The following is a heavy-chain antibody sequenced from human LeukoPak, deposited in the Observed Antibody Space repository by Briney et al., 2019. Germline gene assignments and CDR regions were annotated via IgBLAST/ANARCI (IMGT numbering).Heavy chain of an antibody. V-gene: IGHV4-38-2*02. Sequence: SETLSLTCDVSGFSISLGYYWVWIRQPAGQGLEWIGSIHPSGTTFYDSSLNSRITMTIDAPKNQFSLRLSLVTAVDTAVYFCATERERRITDWGQGTLVTVSS. J-gene: IGHJ4*02. D-gene: IGHD1-1*01. CDR3: ATERERRITD. CDR1: GFSISLGYY. CDR2: IHPSGTT.